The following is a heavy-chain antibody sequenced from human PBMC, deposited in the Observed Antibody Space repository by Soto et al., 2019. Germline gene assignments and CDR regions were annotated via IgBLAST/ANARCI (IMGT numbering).Heavy chain of an antibody. V-gene: IGHV1-69*13. CDR2: IIPIFGTA. CDR1: GGTFSSYA. CDR3: ASLPTYYYDSSGQVDY. Sequence: ASVKVSCKASGGTFSSYAISWVRQAPGQGLEWMGGIIPIFGTANYAQKFQGRVTITADESTSTAYMELSSLRSEDTAVYYCASLPTYYYDSSGQVDYWGQGTLVTVSS. D-gene: IGHD3-22*01. J-gene: IGHJ4*02.